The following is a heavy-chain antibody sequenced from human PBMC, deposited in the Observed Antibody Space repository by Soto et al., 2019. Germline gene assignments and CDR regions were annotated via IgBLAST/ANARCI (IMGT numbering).Heavy chain of an antibody. Sequence: QVQLVESGGGLVKPGGSLRLSYAASGFTFSDHYMSWIRQAPGKGLEWVSYISSGGSAIYYADSVKGRFTISRDNGKNSLYLQMNSLRAEDTAVYYCARVKECSSTSCYARDAFDIWGQGTMVTVSS. J-gene: IGHJ3*02. CDR2: ISSGGSAI. CDR3: ARVKECSSTSCYARDAFDI. D-gene: IGHD2-2*01. CDR1: GFTFSDHY. V-gene: IGHV3-11*01.